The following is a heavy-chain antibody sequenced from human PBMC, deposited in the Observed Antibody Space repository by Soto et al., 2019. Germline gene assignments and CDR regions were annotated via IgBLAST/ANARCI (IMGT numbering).Heavy chain of an antibody. CDR2: IYYSGST. D-gene: IGHD5-12*01. J-gene: IGHJ6*02. CDR1: GGSIISGGYY. V-gene: IGHV4-31*03. CDR3: AREYSGYDPCYYYYYGMDV. Sequence: SETLSLTCTVSGGSIISGGYYWSWIRQHPGKGLEWIGYIYYSGSTYYNPSLKSRVTISVDTSKNQFSLKLSSVTAADTAVYYCAREYSGYDPCYYYYYGMDVWGQGTTVTVSS.